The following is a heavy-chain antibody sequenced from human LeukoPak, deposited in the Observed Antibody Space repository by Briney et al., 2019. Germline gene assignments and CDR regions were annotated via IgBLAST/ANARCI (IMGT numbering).Heavy chain of an antibody. Sequence: GGSLRLSCAASGFTFSSYSMNWVRQAPGNGLEWVSSISSSSSYIYYADSVKGRFTISRDNAKNSLYLQMNSLRAEDTAVYYCARDLDYDSSGYPGYWGQGTLVTVSS. D-gene: IGHD3-22*01. CDR1: GFTFSSYS. J-gene: IGHJ4*02. CDR2: ISSSSSYI. CDR3: ARDLDYDSSGYPGY. V-gene: IGHV3-21*01.